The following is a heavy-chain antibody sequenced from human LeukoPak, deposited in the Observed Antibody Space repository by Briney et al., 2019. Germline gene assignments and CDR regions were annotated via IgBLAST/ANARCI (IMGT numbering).Heavy chain of an antibody. D-gene: IGHD1-1*01. CDR1: GFDFSSYV. CDR2: ISSSSSYI. Sequence: GGSLRLSCAGSGFDFSSYVIHWVRQAPGKGLEWVSSISSSSSYIYYADSVKGRFTISRDNAKNSLYLQMNSLRAEDTAVYYCARVHWNRFDYWGQGTLVTVSS. CDR3: ARVHWNRFDY. J-gene: IGHJ4*02. V-gene: IGHV3-21*01.